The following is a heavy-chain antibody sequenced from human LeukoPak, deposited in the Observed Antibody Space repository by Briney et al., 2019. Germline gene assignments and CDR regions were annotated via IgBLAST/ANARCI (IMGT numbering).Heavy chain of an antibody. CDR2: INPNSGGT. J-gene: IGHJ6*03. D-gene: IGHD1-26*01. Sequence: GASVKVSCKASGYTFTGYYMHWVRQAPGQGLEWMGWINPNSGGTNYAQKFQGRVTMTRDTSISTAYMELSRLRSEDTAVYYCVRGAGATISYYHYYMDVWGKGTTVTVSS. V-gene: IGHV1-2*02. CDR1: GYTFTGYY. CDR3: VRGAGATISYYHYYMDV.